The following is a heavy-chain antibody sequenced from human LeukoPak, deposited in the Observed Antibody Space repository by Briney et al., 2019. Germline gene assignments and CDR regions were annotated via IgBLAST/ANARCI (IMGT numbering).Heavy chain of an antibody. D-gene: IGHD6-13*01. Sequence: SETPSLTCTVSGGSISSGGYYWSWIRQHPGKGLEWIGYIYYSGSTYYNPSLKSRVTISVDTSKNQFSLKLSSVTAADTAVYYCAREGIALNWFDPWGQGTLVTVSS. CDR3: AREGIALNWFDP. J-gene: IGHJ5*02. V-gene: IGHV4-31*03. CDR2: IYYSGST. CDR1: GGSISSGGYY.